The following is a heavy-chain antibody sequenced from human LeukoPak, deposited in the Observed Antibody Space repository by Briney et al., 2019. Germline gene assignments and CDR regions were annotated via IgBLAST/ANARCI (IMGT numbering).Heavy chain of an antibody. Sequence: GGSLRLSCAASGFTFSSYAMSWVRQAPGKGLEWVSAISGSGENTFYADSVKGRFAIARDNSKNTLYLQMNSLRAEDTAVYYCAKGYCSGGSCYGTDYWGQGTLFTVSS. CDR3: AKGYCSGGSCYGTDY. CDR2: ISGSGENT. D-gene: IGHD2-15*01. J-gene: IGHJ4*02. V-gene: IGHV3-23*01. CDR1: GFTFSSYA.